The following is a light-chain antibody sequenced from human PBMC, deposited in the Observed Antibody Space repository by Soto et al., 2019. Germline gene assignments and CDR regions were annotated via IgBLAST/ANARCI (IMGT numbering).Light chain of an antibody. CDR3: ASYAGSNKV. CDR2: EVT. J-gene: IGLJ1*01. V-gene: IGLV2-8*01. Sequence: QSVLTQPPSASGSPGQSVTISCTGTSSDVGGYNYVSWYQQHPGKAPKLMIYEVTKRPSGVPDRFSGSKSGNTASLTVSGLLPEDEADYYCASYAGSNKVFGTGTKLTV. CDR1: SSDVGGYNY.